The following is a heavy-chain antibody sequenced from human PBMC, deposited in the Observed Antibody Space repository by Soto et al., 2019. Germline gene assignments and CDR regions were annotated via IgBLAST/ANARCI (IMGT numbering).Heavy chain of an antibody. D-gene: IGHD3-22*01. J-gene: IGHJ4*02. CDR2: IYYSGST. Sequence: SETLSLTCTVSGGSISSSSYYWGWIRQPPGKGLEWIGSIYYSGSTYYNPSLKSRVTISVDTSKNQFSLKLSPVTAADTAVYYCARHVDYYDSSGLAHWGQGTLVT. V-gene: IGHV4-39*01. CDR1: GGSISSSSYY. CDR3: ARHVDYYDSSGLAH.